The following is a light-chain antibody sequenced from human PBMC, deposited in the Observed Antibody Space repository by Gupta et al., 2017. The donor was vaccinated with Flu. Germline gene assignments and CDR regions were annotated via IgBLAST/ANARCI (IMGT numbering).Light chain of an antibody. CDR2: EVT. CDR1: SSDIGGYNY. J-gene: IGLJ2*01. V-gene: IGLV2-8*01. Sequence: QSAQTQPPSASGSPGQSVTISCTGTSSDIGGYNYVSWYQQYPGKAPKLFIYEVTKRPSGVPDRFSGSKSGNTASLTVSGLQPEDEAHYFCSSYADNNNLLFGGGTKVTVL. CDR3: SSYADNNNLL.